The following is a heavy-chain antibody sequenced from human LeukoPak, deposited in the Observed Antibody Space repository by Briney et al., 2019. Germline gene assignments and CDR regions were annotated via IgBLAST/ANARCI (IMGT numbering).Heavy chain of an antibody. CDR1: GYSFTSYW. Sequence: GESLKISCKGSGYSFTSYWIGWVRQMPGKGLEWMGIIYPGDSDTRYSPSFQGQVTISADKSISTAYLQWSSLKASDTAMYYCARPGTYCSGGSCYPTKGYYFDYWGQGTLVTVSP. CDR3: ARPGTYCSGGSCYPTKGYYFDY. J-gene: IGHJ4*02. V-gene: IGHV5-51*01. CDR2: IYPGDSDT. D-gene: IGHD2-15*01.